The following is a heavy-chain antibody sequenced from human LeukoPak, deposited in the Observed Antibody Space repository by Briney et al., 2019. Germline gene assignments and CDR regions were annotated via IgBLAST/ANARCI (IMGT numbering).Heavy chain of an antibody. J-gene: IGHJ6*02. CDR3: ARVMTTVTTFKTYSYGMDV. V-gene: IGHV4-34*01. Sequence: PSETPSLTPALSGGSSSGSYWTWIPDPPGKGLEWIGEINLSGSTDYNPSLKSRVTISLDTSKNQFSLRLSSVTAADTAVYYCARVMTTVTTFKTYSYGMDVWGQGTTVTVSS. CDR2: INLSGST. CDR1: GGSSSGSY. D-gene: IGHD4-17*01.